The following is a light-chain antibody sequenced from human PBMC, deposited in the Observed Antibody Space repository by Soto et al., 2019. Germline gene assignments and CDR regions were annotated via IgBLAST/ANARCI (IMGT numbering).Light chain of an antibody. CDR3: SSNTASSTYV. CDR2: EVT. Sequence: QSALTQPASVSGSPVQSITSSCTGTIRDVGGYNYVSWYQHHPGKAPKLLIYEVTYRPSGVSNRFSGSKSGNTASLTISGLKAEDEDDYYCSSNTASSTYVFGTGTKVTVL. V-gene: IGLV2-14*01. J-gene: IGLJ1*01. CDR1: IRDVGGYNY.